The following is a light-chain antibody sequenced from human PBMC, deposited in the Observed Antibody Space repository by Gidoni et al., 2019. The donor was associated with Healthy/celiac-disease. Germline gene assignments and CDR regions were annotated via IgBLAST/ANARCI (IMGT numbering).Light chain of an antibody. CDR2: LGS. CDR3: MQALKTPHT. CDR1: QSLLHSNGYNY. V-gene: IGKV2-28*01. Sequence: IVVAQAPLSLPVTPGEPSSIACRASQSLLHSNGYNYLDWYLQKPGQAPQLLIYLGSNRASGVPDRFSGSGSGTDFTLKISRVEAEDVGVYYCMQALKTPHTXGXGTKL. J-gene: IGKJ2*01.